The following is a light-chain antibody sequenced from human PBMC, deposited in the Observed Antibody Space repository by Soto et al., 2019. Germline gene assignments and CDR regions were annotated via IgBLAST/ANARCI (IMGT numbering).Light chain of an antibody. CDR1: HTISSSY. J-gene: IGKJ1*01. V-gene: IGKV3-20*01. CDR3: QQYVTSSPRT. CDR2: GIS. Sequence: EIVLTQSPGTLSWSPGERATLSCRASHTISSSYLAWYQHKPGQAPRLLMYGISRRATGIPDRFSGSGSGTDFTLTITRLEPEDFAVYYCQQYVTSSPRTFGQGTKVDIK.